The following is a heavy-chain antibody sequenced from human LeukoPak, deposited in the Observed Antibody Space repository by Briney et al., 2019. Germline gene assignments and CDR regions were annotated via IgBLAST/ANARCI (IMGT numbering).Heavy chain of an antibody. CDR2: TYPGGSQT. CDR3: ARRFYTSVWFDP. V-gene: IGHV5-51*01. J-gene: IGHJ5*02. D-gene: IGHD2-2*01. Sequence: GESLKISCKGSGYSFTSYWIGWVRQLPERGLEWMGITYPGGSQTIYMPPFQGQVTISVDESATTAYLQWNTLKATDTAMYYCARRFYTSVWFDPWGQGTLVTVSS. CDR1: GYSFTSYW.